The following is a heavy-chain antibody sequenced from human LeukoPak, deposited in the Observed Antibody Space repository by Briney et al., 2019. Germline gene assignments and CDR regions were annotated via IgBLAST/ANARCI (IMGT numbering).Heavy chain of an antibody. CDR1: GYTFTGYY. J-gene: IGHJ5*02. CDR3: ARDYCSSTSCLIRWFDP. CDR2: INPNSGGT. Sequence: ASVKVSCKASGYTFTGYYMHWVRQAPGQGLEWMGWINPNSGGTNYAQKFQGRATMTRDTSISTAYLELSRLRSDDTAVYYCARDYCSSTSCLIRWFDPWGQGTLVTVSS. V-gene: IGHV1-2*02. D-gene: IGHD2-2*01.